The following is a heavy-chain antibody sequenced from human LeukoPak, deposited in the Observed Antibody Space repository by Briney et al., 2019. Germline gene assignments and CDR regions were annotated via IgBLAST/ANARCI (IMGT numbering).Heavy chain of an antibody. CDR3: AELGITMIGGV. V-gene: IGHV3-48*03. CDR1: GFTFSSYE. D-gene: IGHD3-10*02. Sequence: AGSLRLSCAASGFTFSSYEMNWVRQAPGKGLEWVSYISSSGSTIYYADSVKGRFTISRDNAKNSLYLQMNSLRAEDTAVYYCAELGITMIGGVWGKGTTVTVSS. J-gene: IGHJ6*04. CDR2: ISSSGSTI.